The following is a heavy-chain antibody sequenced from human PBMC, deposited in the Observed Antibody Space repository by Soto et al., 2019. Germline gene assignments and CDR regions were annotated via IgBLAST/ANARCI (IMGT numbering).Heavy chain of an antibody. V-gene: IGHV4-30-2*01. Sequence: QLQLQESGSGLVKPSQTLSLTCAVSGGSISSGGYSWSWIRQPPGQGLEWIAYIYHSVSTYYNPSLNSRLTISVDRSKHQFSLKLSSVTAADTAVYYCARVPEYWGQGTLVTVSS. J-gene: IGHJ4*02. CDR1: GGSISSGGYS. CDR3: ARVPEY. CDR2: IYHSVST.